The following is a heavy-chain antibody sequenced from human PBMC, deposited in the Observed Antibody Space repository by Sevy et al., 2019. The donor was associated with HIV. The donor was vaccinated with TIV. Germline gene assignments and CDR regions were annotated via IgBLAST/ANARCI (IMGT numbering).Heavy chain of an antibody. CDR1: GFTFSSYG. CDR3: AKDRVTIFGVVIYYYYYGMDV. CDR2: ISYDGSNK. D-gene: IGHD3-3*01. V-gene: IGHV3-30*18. J-gene: IGHJ6*02. Sequence: GGSLRLSCAASGFTFSSYGMHLVRQAPGKGLEWVAVISYDGSNKYYADSVKGRFTISRDNSKNTLYLQMNSLRAEDTAVYYCAKDRVTIFGVVIYYYYYGMDVWGQGTTVTVSS.